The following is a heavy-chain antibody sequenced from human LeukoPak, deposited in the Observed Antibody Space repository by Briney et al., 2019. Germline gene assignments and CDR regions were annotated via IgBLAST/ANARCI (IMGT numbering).Heavy chain of an antibody. Sequence: GGSLRLSRAASGFTFSSYGMHWVRQAPGKGLEWVAVISYAGSNKYYADSVKGRFTISRDNSKSTLYRQMSSLRAEDTAVYYCAKSRGDYWGEGTLVTVSS. CDR2: ISYAGSNK. CDR1: GFTFSSYG. V-gene: IGHV3-30*18. J-gene: IGHJ4*02. CDR3: AKSRGDY.